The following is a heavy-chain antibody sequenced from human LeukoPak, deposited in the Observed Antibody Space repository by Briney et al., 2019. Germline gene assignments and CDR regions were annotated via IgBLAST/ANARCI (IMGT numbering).Heavy chain of an antibody. CDR2: TYHSGST. Sequence: SETLSLTCTVSGYSISSGYYWGWVRQPPGKGLEWIGSTYHSGSTYYNPSLKSRVTISVDTSKNQFSLKLSSVTAADTAVYYCARGPYGGNPYYFGYWGQGTLVTVSS. CDR1: GYSISSGYY. CDR3: ARGPYGGNPYYFGY. V-gene: IGHV4-38-2*02. D-gene: IGHD4-23*01. J-gene: IGHJ4*02.